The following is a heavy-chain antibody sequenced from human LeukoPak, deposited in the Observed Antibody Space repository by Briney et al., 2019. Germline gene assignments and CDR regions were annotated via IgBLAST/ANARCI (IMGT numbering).Heavy chain of an antibody. Sequence: SETLSLTCTVSGGSISSYYWSWIRQPPGKGLEWIANIYYSGSTYYNPSLKSRVTISVDTSKNQFSLKLSSVTAADTAVYYCARDLAEQWLVRGGFDPWGQGTLVTVSS. D-gene: IGHD6-19*01. CDR1: GGSISSYY. J-gene: IGHJ5*02. V-gene: IGHV4-59*12. CDR2: IYYSGST. CDR3: ARDLAEQWLVRGGFDP.